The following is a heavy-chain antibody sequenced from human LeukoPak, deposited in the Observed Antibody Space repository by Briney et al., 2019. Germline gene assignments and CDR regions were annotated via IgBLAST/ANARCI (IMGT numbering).Heavy chain of an antibody. J-gene: IGHJ4*02. CDR2: INPNSGGT. Sequence: ASVKVSCKASGYTFTGYYMHWVRQAPGQGLEWMGWINPNSGGTNYAQKFQGRVTMTRDTSISTAYMELSRLRSDDTAVYYCAREEDSSSLFFDYWGQGTLVTVSS. D-gene: IGHD6-6*01. CDR1: GYTFTGYY. CDR3: AREEDSSSLFFDY. V-gene: IGHV1-2*02.